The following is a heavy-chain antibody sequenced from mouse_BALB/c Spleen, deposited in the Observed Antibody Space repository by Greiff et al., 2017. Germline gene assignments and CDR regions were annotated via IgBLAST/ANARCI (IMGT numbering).Heavy chain of an antibody. CDR1: GFNIKDTY. CDR2: IDPANGNT. D-gene: IGHD2-1*01. V-gene: IGHV14-3*02. CDR3: ARRRDYGKEEPWFAY. Sequence: DVQLQESGAELVKPGASVKLSCTASGFNIKDTYMHWVKQRPEQGLEWIGRIDPANGNTKYDPKFQGKATITADTSSNTAYLQLSSLTSEDTAVYYCARRRDYGKEEPWFAYWGQGTLVTVSA. J-gene: IGHJ3*01.